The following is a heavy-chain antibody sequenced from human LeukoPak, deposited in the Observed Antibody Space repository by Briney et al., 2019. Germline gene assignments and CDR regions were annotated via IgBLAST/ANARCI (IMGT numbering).Heavy chain of an antibody. CDR2: ISSSSNYI. J-gene: IGHJ4*02. CDR1: GFTFSIYT. V-gene: IGHV3-21*01. Sequence: PGGSLRLSCAASGFTFSIYTMNWVRQDPGKGLELVSSISSSSNYIYYADSVKGRFTISRENAKNSLYLQMNSLRAEDTAVYYCARDYDGSGYFGYWGQGTLVTVSS. D-gene: IGHD3-22*01. CDR3: ARDYDGSGYFGY.